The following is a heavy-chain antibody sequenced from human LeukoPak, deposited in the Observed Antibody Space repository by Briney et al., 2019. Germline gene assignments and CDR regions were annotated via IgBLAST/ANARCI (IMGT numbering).Heavy chain of an antibody. CDR1: GYTFTGYY. CDR2: INPNSGGT. D-gene: IGHD1-26*01. V-gene: IGHV1-2*02. Sequence: ASVKVSCKASGYTFTGYYVHWVRQAPGQGLEWMGWINPNSGGTNYAQKFQGRVTMTRDTSISTAYMELSRLRSDDTAVYYCARSNQAYSGSYSVDYWGQGTLVTVSS. CDR3: ARSNQAYSGSYSVDY. J-gene: IGHJ4*02.